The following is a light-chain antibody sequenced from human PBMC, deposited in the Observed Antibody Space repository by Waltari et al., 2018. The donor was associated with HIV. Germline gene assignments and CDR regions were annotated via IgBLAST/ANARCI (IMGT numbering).Light chain of an antibody. CDR3: QSLDISDTWV. Sequence: SYELTQPPSVSVSPGQTARITCSGDALPKQYGFWYQKKPGQAPVLMIYKDNERPSGIPERFSGSSSGTTVTLTISGVQAEDEADYYCQSLDISDTWVFGGGTKLTVL. V-gene: IGLV3-25*03. CDR2: KDN. CDR1: ALPKQY. J-gene: IGLJ2*01.